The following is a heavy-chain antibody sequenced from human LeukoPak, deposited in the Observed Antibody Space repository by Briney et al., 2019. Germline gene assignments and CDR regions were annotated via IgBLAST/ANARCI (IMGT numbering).Heavy chain of an antibody. CDR1: GYTFTSYD. J-gene: IGHJ5*02. Sequence: ASVKVSCKASGYTFTSYDINCVRQAPGQGLEWRGWMNPKSGITGYAQKFQGRVTMTRNTSISTAYMELSSLRSEDTAVYYCAGSYDFWSGYYRGFDPWGQGTLVTVSS. CDR2: MNPKSGIT. V-gene: IGHV1-8*01. CDR3: AGSYDFWSGYYRGFDP. D-gene: IGHD3-3*01.